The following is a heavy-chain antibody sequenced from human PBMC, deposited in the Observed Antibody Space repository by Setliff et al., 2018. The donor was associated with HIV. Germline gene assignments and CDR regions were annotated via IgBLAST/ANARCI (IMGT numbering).Heavy chain of an antibody. Sequence: PGESLKISCKGSGYSFTKYWIAWVRQTPRKGLEWMGIISPSDSDTRHSPSFQGQVTMSADKSVSTAYLQWSSLRAADTAVYYCARADCGGDCYLPYYFDHWGQGTLVTVSS. J-gene: IGHJ4*02. CDR2: ISPSDSDT. V-gene: IGHV5-51*01. CDR3: ARADCGGDCYLPYYFDH. CDR1: GYSFTKYW. D-gene: IGHD2-21*02.